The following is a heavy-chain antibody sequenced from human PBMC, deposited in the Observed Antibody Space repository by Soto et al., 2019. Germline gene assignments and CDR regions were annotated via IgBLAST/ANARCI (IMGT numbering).Heavy chain of an antibody. CDR2: IYYTGST. V-gene: IGHV4-39*01. CDR1: GGSISSSNYY. CDR3: ARHNGLFASGWFPSYYFDY. Sequence: QLQLQESGPGLVKPSETLSLTCTVSGGSISSSNYYWGWIRQPPGKGLEWIGTIYYTGSTYYNPSLKSRVTISIDTSKNQFSLKLRSVTAADAAVYYCARHNGLFASGWFPSYYFDYWGQGALVTVSS. J-gene: IGHJ4*02. D-gene: IGHD6-13*01.